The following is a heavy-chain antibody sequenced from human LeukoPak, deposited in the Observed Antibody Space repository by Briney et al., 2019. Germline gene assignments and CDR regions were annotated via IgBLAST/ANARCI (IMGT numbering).Heavy chain of an antibody. CDR3: ARNSVAMDV. J-gene: IGHJ6*02. CDR1: GDSVSNNIIA. Sequence: SQTLSLTCPISGDSVSNNIIAWNRIRWRPSRGLEWLGRTAYRSKWSTDYALSVRGRISINPDTSKNQISLQLNSVTPEDTAVHYCARNSVAMDVWGQGTTVTVSS. CDR2: TAYRSKWST. V-gene: IGHV6-1*01. D-gene: IGHD4-23*01.